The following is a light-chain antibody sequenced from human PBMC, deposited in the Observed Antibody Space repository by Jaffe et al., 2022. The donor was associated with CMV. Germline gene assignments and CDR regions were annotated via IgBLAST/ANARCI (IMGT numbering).Light chain of an antibody. CDR3: AAWDDRQNGYWV. Sequence: QSVLTQPPSASGTPGQRVTISCSGSSSNIGSNTINWYQHLPGTAPKLLIYSNHQRPSGVPDRFSGSKSGTSASLAISGLQSEDEADYYCAAWDDRQNGYWVFGGGTKLTVL. V-gene: IGLV1-44*01. CDR2: SNH. J-gene: IGLJ3*02. CDR1: SSNIGSNT.